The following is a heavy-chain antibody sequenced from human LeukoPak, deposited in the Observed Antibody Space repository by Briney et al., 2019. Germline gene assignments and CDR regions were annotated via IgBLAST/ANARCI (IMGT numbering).Heavy chain of an antibody. CDR3: ARGKYTSGSPFDY. V-gene: IGHV6-1*01. Sequence: SQTLSLTCVLSGDSVSSNTATWNWIRQSPSRGLEWLGRTFYRSKWSNDFSPSLKRRMSINPDTSKIQFSLHLKYVTPEDTAVYYCARGKYTSGSPFDYWGQGTLVTVSS. J-gene: IGHJ4*02. D-gene: IGHD5-12*01. CDR2: TFYRSKWSN. CDR1: GDSVSSNTAT.